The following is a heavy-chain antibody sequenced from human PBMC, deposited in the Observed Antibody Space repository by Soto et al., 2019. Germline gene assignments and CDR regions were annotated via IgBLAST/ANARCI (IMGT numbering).Heavy chain of an antibody. Sequence: QVQLQESGPGLVKPSGTISLTCVVSSGSISSGTWWSWVGHPPGKGLEGFGQVADTGSTIYNPSLRSRVTITIDKSTSQFSLSLSAVTPADTALYYCVRHGGVCFATWGKGTLVTVSA. CDR3: VRHGGVCFAT. J-gene: IGHJ5*02. V-gene: IGHV4-4*02. CDR1: SGSISSGTW. CDR2: VADTGST. D-gene: IGHD2-8*02.